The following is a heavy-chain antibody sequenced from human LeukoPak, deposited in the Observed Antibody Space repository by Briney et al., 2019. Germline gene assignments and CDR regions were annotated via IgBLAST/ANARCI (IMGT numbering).Heavy chain of an antibody. CDR2: FYPGDYHT. CDR3: SSIRGYGGYGNWFDP. J-gene: IGHJ5*02. V-gene: IGHV5-51*01. CDR1: GYSLNNYW. Sequence: GEALKTSWKGAGYSLNNYWIGWVREIPGKGLELVWIFYPGDYHTRYSRPFQGQVTISADKSISTAYLQWSSLKASDTAMYYCSSIRGYGGYGNWFDPWGQGTLVTVSS. D-gene: IGHD5-12*01.